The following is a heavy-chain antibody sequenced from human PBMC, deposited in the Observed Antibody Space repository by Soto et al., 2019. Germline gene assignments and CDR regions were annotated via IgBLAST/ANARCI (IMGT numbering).Heavy chain of an antibody. J-gene: IGHJ4*02. CDR1: GFTFSSYG. CDR2: IWYDGSNK. CDR3: AREGGGDYVLDY. V-gene: IGHV3-33*01. D-gene: IGHD4-17*01. Sequence: QVQLVESGGGVVQPGRSLRLSCAASGFTFSSYGMHWVRQAPGKGLEWVAVIWYDGSNKNYADSVKGRFTISRDNSKNALYLKMNSLRDEDTAVYYCAREGGGDYVLDYWGQGTLVTVSS.